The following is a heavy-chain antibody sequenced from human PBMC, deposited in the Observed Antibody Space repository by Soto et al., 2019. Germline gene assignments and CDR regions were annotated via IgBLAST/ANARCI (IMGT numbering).Heavy chain of an antibody. V-gene: IGHV3-23*01. CDR3: AKAYPGYSSGWYSYYFDY. CDR2: ISGSGGST. Sequence: GSLRLSCAPSVPTFTSFAVSWVRQAPGNGLEWVSAISGSGGSTYYADSVKGRFTISRDNSKNTLYLQMNSLRAEDTAVYYCAKAYPGYSSGWYSYYFDYWGQGTLVTVSS. J-gene: IGHJ4*02. CDR1: VPTFTSFA. D-gene: IGHD6-19*01.